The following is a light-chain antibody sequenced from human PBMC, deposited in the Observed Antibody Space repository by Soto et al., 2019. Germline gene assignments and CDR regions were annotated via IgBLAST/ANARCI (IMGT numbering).Light chain of an antibody. CDR2: RAA. CDR1: HGSXKH. V-gene: IGKV3-15*01. CDR3: HQYNNWPWT. Sequence: TQWPFPVCLSAWDTATLPCMARHGSXKHFAWYEQKPGQAPRVLXARAATMAAGGPVRLSGSGSETEFTLTIRSLQSEDFAPYYCHQYNNWPWTFGQGTRLDIK. J-gene: IGKJ1*01.